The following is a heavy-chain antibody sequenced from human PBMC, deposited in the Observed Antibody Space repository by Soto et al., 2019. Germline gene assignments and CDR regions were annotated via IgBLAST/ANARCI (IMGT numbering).Heavy chain of an antibody. CDR2: ISGSGGST. D-gene: IGHD3-16*01. Sequence: EVQLLESGGDLVQPGGSLRLSCAASGFTFSSYAMTWVRQAPGKGLEWVSGISGSGGSTYYADYVKGRFTISRDNSKNPMNLQMNSLRAEDKAVYYCARGVMSYYYYGMDVWGQGTTVTVSS. CDR1: GFTFSSYA. J-gene: IGHJ6*01. V-gene: IGHV3-23*01. CDR3: ARGVMSYYYYGMDV.